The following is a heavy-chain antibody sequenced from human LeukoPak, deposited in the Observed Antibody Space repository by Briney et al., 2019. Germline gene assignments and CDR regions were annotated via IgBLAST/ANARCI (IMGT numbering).Heavy chain of an antibody. J-gene: IGHJ4*02. CDR2: ISGSGDST. CDR1: GFTLNSYS. CDR3: AKGASEWFTTPSAYFHY. D-gene: IGHD3-3*01. Sequence: GGSLRLSCAVSGFTLNSYSMSWVRQAPGKGLEWVSGISGSGDSTFLADSVKGRFTISRDNSKNTLYLQMNSLRAEDTALYYCAKGASEWFTTPSAYFHYWGQGTLVTVSS. V-gene: IGHV3-23*01.